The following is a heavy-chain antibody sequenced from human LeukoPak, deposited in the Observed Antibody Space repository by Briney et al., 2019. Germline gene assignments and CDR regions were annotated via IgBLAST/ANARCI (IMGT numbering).Heavy chain of an antibody. Sequence: LAGGSLRLSCAASGFTFSSHWMSWVRQAPGKGLEWVANINQYGSERNYVDSVKGRFTISRDNAKSSLYLQMNSLRAEDTAIYYCARDHVVDGLVFDYWGQGTLVTVSS. D-gene: IGHD2-15*01. CDR1: GFTFSSHW. J-gene: IGHJ4*02. V-gene: IGHV3-7*01. CDR3: ARDHVVDGLVFDY. CDR2: INQYGSER.